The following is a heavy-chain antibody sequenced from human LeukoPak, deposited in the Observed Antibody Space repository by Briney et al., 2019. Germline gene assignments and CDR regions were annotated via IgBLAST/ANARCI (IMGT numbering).Heavy chain of an antibody. CDR2: IYYSGST. J-gene: IGHJ3*02. V-gene: IGHV4-59*01. CDR1: GGSISSYY. CDR3: ARGDYYDSSGYLDNAFDI. D-gene: IGHD3-22*01. Sequence: SETLSLTCTVSGGSISSYYWSWIRQPPGKGLEWVGYIYYSGSTNYNPSLKSRVTISVDTPKNQFSLKLSSVTAADTAVYYCARGDYYDSSGYLDNAFDIWGQGTMVTVSS.